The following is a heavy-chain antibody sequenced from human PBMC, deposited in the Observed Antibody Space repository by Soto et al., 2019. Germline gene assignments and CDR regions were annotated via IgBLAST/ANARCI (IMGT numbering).Heavy chain of an antibody. V-gene: IGHV3-9*01. CDR3: AKDYYDSSGLDY. J-gene: IGHJ4*02. CDR2: ISWGSGST. Sequence: EVQLVESGGGLVQPGRSLRLSCAASGFTFDDYAMHWVRQAPGKGLEWVSGISWGSGSTYYADSVKGRFTISRDNSKNTLYLQMNSLRAEDTAVYYCAKDYYDSSGLDYWGQGTLVTVSS. CDR1: GFTFDDYA. D-gene: IGHD3-22*01.